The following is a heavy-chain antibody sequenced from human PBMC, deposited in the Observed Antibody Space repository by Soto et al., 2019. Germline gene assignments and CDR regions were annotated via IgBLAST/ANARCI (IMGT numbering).Heavy chain of an antibody. D-gene: IGHD6-13*01. V-gene: IGHV3-23*01. CDR1: GFTVSSYA. J-gene: IGHJ4*02. CDR3: AIRMYSTRWYYLDY. Sequence: EMQLLESGGGLVLAGGSLRLSCAASGFTVSSYALNWVRQAPGKGLEWVSGISASTYYADSVKGRSTISRDTSKNTLYLQMNSLRAEDTAIYFCAIRMYSTRWYYLDYWGQGTLVTVSS. CDR2: ISAST.